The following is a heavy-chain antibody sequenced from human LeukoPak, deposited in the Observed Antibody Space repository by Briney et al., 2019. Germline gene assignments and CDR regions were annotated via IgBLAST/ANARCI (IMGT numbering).Heavy chain of an antibody. CDR2: IKEDESEE. D-gene: IGHD6-19*01. CDR1: AFTFSNYW. V-gene: IGHV3-7*03. Sequence: GGSLRLSCAASAFTFSNYWMSWVRQAPGKGLEWVANIKEDESEEYNVDSVKGRFTISRDNAKNSLYLQMNSLRVEDTAVYYCARDKASSGRPAIFDYWGQGTLVTVSS. CDR3: ARDKASSGRPAIFDY. J-gene: IGHJ4*02.